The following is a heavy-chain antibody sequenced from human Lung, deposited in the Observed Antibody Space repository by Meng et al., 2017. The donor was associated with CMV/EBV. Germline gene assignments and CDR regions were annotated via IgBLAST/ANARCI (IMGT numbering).Heavy chain of an antibody. CDR3: ARIFDA. CDR1: VCSFSVYA. J-gene: IGHJ4*02. Sequence: LKFSGADSVCSFSVYACKWVRQAPGMWLEWVSHIVISGSNIYYADSVKGRFTISRDHARNSLYLQMNSLQAEDTAVYYCARIFDAWGQGTRVTVSS. V-gene: IGHV3-48*03. CDR2: IVISGSNI.